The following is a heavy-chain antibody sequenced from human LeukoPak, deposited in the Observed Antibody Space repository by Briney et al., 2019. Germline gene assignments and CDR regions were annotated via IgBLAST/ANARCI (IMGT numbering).Heavy chain of an antibody. Sequence: GGSLRLSCAASGFTFSSYGMHWVRQAPGEGLEWVAVIWYDGSNKYYANSVKGRFTISRDNAKNSLYLQMNSLRAEDTAVYYCARALYYDSSGDYYYYAMDVWGQGTTVTVSS. V-gene: IGHV3-33*01. CDR3: ARALYYDSSGDYYYYAMDV. CDR2: IWYDGSNK. CDR1: GFTFSSYG. J-gene: IGHJ6*02. D-gene: IGHD3-22*01.